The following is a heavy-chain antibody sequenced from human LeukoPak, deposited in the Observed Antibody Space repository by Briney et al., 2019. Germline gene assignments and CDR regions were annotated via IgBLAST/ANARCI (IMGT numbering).Heavy chain of an antibody. CDR3: ATGGLGGYYYDSSGYPAFDY. CDR1: GGTFSSYA. CDR2: IIPIFGTA. D-gene: IGHD3-22*01. Sequence: SVKVSCKASGGTFSSYAISWVRQAPGQGLEWMGRIIPIFGTANYAQKFQGRVTITTDESTSTAYMELSSLRSEDTAVYYCATGGLGGYYYDSSGYPAFDYWGQGTLVTVSS. V-gene: IGHV1-69*05. J-gene: IGHJ4*02.